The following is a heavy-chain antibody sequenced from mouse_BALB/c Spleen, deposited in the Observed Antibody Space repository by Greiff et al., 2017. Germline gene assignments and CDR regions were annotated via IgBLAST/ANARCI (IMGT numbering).Heavy chain of an antibody. CDR1: GFNIKDTY. V-gene: IGHV14-3*02. CDR3: ARDKYYYGSSYDAMDY. CDR2: IDPANGNT. J-gene: IGHJ4*01. Sequence: EVQLQESGAELVKPGASVKLSCTASGFNIKDTYMHWVKQRPEQGLEWIGRIDPANGNTKYDPKFQGKATITADTSSNTAYLQLSSLTSEDTAVYYCARDKYYYGSSYDAMDYWGQGTSVTVSS. D-gene: IGHD1-1*01.